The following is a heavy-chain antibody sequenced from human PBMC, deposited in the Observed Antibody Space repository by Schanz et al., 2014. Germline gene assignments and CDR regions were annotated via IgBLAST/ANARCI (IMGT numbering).Heavy chain of an antibody. J-gene: IGHJ4*02. CDR1: GFTVNTNY. D-gene: IGHD2-2*01. V-gene: IGHV3-53*01. Sequence: EVQLVESGGGLIQPGGSLRLSCAVSGFTVNTNYMSWVRQAPGKGLEWISSMYINSGSTQYADSVKGRFIISRDSSKNTLFLQMNSLRAEDTAVYYCVKEGTVVSGYPRDHWGQGSLVTVSS. CDR3: VKEGTVVSGYPRDH. CDR2: MYINSGST.